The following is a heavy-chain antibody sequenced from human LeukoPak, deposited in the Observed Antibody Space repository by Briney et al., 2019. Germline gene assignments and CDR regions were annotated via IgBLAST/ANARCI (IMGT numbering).Heavy chain of an antibody. Sequence: ASVKVSCKASGYTFINYGISWVRQAPGQGLEWLGWISAYNGNTKYAQKLQGRVTMTTDTSTSTAYMELRRLKSDDPAVYYCARGGSLVRGAIRYYYGMDVWGQGTTVAVSS. J-gene: IGHJ6*02. CDR2: ISAYNGNT. CDR3: ARGGSLVRGAIRYYYGMDV. CDR1: GYTFINYG. D-gene: IGHD3-10*01. V-gene: IGHV1-18*01.